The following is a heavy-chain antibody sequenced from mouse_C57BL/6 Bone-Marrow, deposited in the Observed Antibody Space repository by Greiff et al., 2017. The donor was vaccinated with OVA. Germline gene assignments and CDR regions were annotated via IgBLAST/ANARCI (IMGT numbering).Heavy chain of an antibody. CDR2: ISDGGSYT. V-gene: IGHV5-4*01. CDR1: GFTFSSYA. D-gene: IGHD3-2*02. Sequence: EVKLMESGGGLVKPGGSLKLSCADSGFTFSSYAMSWVRQTPEKRLEWVATISDGGSYTYYPDNVKGRFTISRDNAKNNLYLQMSHLKSEDTAMYYCARDPSSGRRSMDYWGQGTSVTVSS. CDR3: ARDPSSGRRSMDY. J-gene: IGHJ4*01.